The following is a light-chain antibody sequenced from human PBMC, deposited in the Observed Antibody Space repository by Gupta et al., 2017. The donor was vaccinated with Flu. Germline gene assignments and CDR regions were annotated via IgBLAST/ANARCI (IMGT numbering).Light chain of an antibody. CDR3: QQYGSSPQWT. CDR2: DAS. V-gene: IGKV3D-20*01. CDR1: QSVSSTS. J-gene: IGKJ1*01. Sequence: EIVLTQSPATLSLSPGERATLSCGASQSVSSTSLAWYQQRPGLAPRLLIYDASTRVTGIPDRFSGSGSGTDFTLTISRLEPEDFAVYYCQQYGSSPQWTFGQGTKVEIK.